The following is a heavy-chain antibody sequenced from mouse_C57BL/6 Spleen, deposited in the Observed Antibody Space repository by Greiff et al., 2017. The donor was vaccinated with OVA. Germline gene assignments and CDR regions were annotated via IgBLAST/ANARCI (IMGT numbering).Heavy chain of an antibody. CDR1: GYSITSGYY. D-gene: IGHD2-13*01. CDR2: ISYDGSN. Sequence: EVQLQESGPGLVKPSQSLSLTCSVTGYSITSGYYWNWIRQFPGNKLEWMGYISYDGSNNYNPSLKNRISITRDTSKNQFFLKLNSVTTEDTATYYCARKVTASWMDYWGQGTSVTVSS. J-gene: IGHJ4*01. CDR3: ARKVTASWMDY. V-gene: IGHV3-6*01.